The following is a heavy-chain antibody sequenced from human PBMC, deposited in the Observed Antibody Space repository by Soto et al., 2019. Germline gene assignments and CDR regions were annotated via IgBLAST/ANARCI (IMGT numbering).Heavy chain of an antibody. CDR3: AREDSSGYYYEPYYYYGMDV. V-gene: IGHV6-1*01. CDR2: TYYRSKWYN. J-gene: IGHJ6*02. Sequence: SQTLSLTCAISGDSVSSNSAAWNWIRQSPSRGLEWLGRTYYRSKWYNDYAVSVKSRITINPDTSKNQFSLQLNSVTPEDTAVYYCAREDSSGYYYEPYYYYGMDVWGQGTTVTVSS. D-gene: IGHD3-22*01. CDR1: GDSVSSNSAA.